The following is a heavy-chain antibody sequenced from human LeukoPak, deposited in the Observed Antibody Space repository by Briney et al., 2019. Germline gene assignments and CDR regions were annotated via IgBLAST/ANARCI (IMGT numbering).Heavy chain of an antibody. D-gene: IGHD3-10*01. CDR1: GSTFSSYW. V-gene: IGHV3-7*03. J-gene: IGHJ4*02. CDR3: ARGGASSLPFDY. Sequence: GGSLRLSCAASGSTFSSYWMSWVRQAPGKGLEWVANIKPDGTDKDYVDSVKGRFTISRDNAKNSLYLQMNSLRADDTAVYYCARGGASSLPFDYWGQGTLVTVSS. CDR2: IKPDGTDK.